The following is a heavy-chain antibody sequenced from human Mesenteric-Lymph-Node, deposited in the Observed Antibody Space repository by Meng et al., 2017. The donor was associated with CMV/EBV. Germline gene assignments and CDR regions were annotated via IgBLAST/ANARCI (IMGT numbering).Heavy chain of an antibody. V-gene: IGHV4-31*03. CDR3: ARTVYDSRLDL. Sequence: CTVSGVSIRSGNCYWSWFRQRQGKGLEWIGYIYYSGSTYYNQSLKSRITISLDTSKNQFSLNLSSVTAADTAMYYCARTVYDSRLDLWGRGTLVTVSS. J-gene: IGHJ2*01. D-gene: IGHD5/OR15-5a*01. CDR1: GVSIRSGNCY. CDR2: IYYSGST.